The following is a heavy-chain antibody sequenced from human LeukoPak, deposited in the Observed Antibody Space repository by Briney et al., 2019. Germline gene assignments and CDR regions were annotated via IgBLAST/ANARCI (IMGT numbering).Heavy chain of an antibody. CDR1: GFTFSNYA. Sequence: GKSLRLSCAASGFTFSNYAMHWVRQAPGKGHEWVSLISSGGTYEYYADSVKGRFTISRDNSKNTLYLQMNSLRAEDTAVYYFARDRSSGSYYGYYYYYYMDVWGKGTTVTVSS. CDR2: ISSGGTYE. D-gene: IGHD1-26*01. J-gene: IGHJ6*03. V-gene: IGHV3-30*07. CDR3: ARDRSSGSYYGYYYYYYMDV.